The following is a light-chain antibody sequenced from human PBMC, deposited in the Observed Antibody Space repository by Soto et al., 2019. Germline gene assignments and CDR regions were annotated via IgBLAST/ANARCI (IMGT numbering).Light chain of an antibody. CDR3: SSFAGNNNLV. J-gene: IGLJ2*01. CDR2: EVS. Sequence: QSALTQPPSAAGSPGQSVTISCTGTSSDVGVYNYVSWYQQHPGKAPKLMIDEVSKRHSGVPDRFSGYKSGNTASLTVSGLQAEDEADDYCSSFAGNNNLVFGGGTKLTVL. CDR1: SSDVGVYNY. V-gene: IGLV2-8*01.